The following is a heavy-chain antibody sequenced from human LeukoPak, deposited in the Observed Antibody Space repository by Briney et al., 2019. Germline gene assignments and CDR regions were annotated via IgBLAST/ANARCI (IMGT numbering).Heavy chain of an antibody. CDR3: AKDPARQWLTGGNWFDP. V-gene: IGHV3-23*01. D-gene: IGHD6-19*01. CDR2: ISSGGGST. Sequence: GGSLRLSCAASGFTFSSYAMSWVRQAPGKGLEWVSTISSGGGSTYYADSVKGRFTISRDNSKNTLYLQMNSLRAEDTAVYYCAKDPARQWLTGGNWFDPWGQGTLVTVSS. CDR1: GFTFSSYA. J-gene: IGHJ5*02.